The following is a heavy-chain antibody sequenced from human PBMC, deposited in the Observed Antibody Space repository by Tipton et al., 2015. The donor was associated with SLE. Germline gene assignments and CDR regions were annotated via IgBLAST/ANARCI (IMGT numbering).Heavy chain of an antibody. CDR1: DSISSYF. J-gene: IGHJ4*02. Sequence: TLSLTCTVSDSISSYFWSWVRQPPGKGLEWIGYMYYSGNTKYSPSLKGRVTISLDTSKRHLSLKLRSVTAADTAVYYCAKYFYDATGYQSVDSWGQGALVTVSS. V-gene: IGHV4-59*01. CDR3: AKYFYDATGYQSVDS. D-gene: IGHD3-22*01. CDR2: MYYSGNT.